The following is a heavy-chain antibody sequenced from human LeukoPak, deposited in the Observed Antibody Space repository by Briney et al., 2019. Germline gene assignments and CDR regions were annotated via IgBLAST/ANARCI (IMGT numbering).Heavy chain of an antibody. CDR3: AGRQLVRLADAFDI. Sequence: PGGSLRLSCAASGFTVSSNYMSWVRQAPGKGLEWVSVIYSGGSTYSADSVKGRFTISRDNSKNPLYLQMNSLRAEDTAVYYCAGRQLVRLADAFDIWGQGTMVTVS. D-gene: IGHD6-13*01. CDR1: GFTVSSNY. V-gene: IGHV3-53*01. J-gene: IGHJ3*02. CDR2: IYSGGST.